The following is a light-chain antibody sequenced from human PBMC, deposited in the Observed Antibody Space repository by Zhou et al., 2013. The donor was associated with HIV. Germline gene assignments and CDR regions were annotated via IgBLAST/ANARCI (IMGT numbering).Light chain of an antibody. Sequence: EIVLTQSPGTLSLSPGERATLSCRASQSVSSSYLAWYQQKPGQAPRLLIYGASSRATGIPDRFSGSGSGTDFTLTISRLEPEDFATYYCQQANSFPGEVTFGGGTKVEIK. CDR1: QSVSSSY. CDR3: QQANSFPGEVT. V-gene: IGKV3-20*01. CDR2: GAS. J-gene: IGKJ4*01.